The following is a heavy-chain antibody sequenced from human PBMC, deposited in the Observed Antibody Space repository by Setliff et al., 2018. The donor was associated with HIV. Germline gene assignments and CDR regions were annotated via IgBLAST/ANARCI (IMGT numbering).Heavy chain of an antibody. Sequence: TCAVYVGSFSTYAISWLRQAPGQGLEWMGGIVPIFSTANYAQKFQGRVTITTDESTSTAYMDLSSLRSEDTAVYYCARAPGISGFFYWYFDLWGRGTLVTVSS. J-gene: IGHJ2*01. D-gene: IGHD3-22*01. V-gene: IGHV1-69*05. CDR3: ARAPGISGFFYWYFDL. CDR1: VGSFSTYA. CDR2: IVPIFSTA.